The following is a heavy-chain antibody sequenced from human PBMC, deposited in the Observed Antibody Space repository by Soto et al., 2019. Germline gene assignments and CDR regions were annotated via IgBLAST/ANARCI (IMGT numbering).Heavy chain of an antibody. D-gene: IGHD2-2*01. CDR3: ARVETCSSTSCYSVFDY. CDR2: INSDGSST. V-gene: IGHV3-74*03. CDR1: GFTFSSYW. J-gene: IGHJ4*02. Sequence: EVQLVESGGGLVQPGGSLRLSCAASGFTFSSYWMHWVRQAPGKGLVWVSRINSDGSSTTYADSVKRRFTISRDNAKNTLYLQMNSLRAEDTAVYYCARVETCSSTSCYSVFDYWGQGTLVTVSS.